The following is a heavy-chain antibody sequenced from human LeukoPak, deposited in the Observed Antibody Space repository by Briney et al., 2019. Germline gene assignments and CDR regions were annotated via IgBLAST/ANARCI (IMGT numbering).Heavy chain of an antibody. J-gene: IGHJ4*02. CDR2: ISVYNGNT. D-gene: IGHD3-10*01. V-gene: IGHV1-18*01. CDR3: ARGPHYYGSGSYYPFVY. CDR1: GYTLTTYG. Sequence: ASVKVSCKGSGYTLTTYGISWVRQAPGQGLEWMGWISVYNGNTNYAQKFQGRVTMTTDTSTNTTYMELRSLISDDTAVYYCARGPHYYGSGSYYPFVYWGQGTLVTVSS.